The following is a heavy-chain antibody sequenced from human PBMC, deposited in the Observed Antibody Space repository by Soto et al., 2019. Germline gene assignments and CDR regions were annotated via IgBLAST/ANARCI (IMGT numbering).Heavy chain of an antibody. D-gene: IGHD3-16*01. CDR3: ASELTSRAVDY. Sequence: QVQLVQSGAEVKKPGASVKVSCKASGYTFTSYDINWVRQATGQGLEWMGWMNPNSGNTGYAQRFQGRVTMTTNTSISTAYLELSSLRSEDTAVYYCASELTSRAVDYWGQGTLVTVSS. CDR1: GYTFTSYD. CDR2: MNPNSGNT. V-gene: IGHV1-8*01. J-gene: IGHJ4*02.